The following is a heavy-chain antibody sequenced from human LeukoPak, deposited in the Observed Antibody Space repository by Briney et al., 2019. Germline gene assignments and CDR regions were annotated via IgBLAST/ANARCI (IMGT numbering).Heavy chain of an antibody. V-gene: IGHV1-2*02. CDR3: ARDREGLAYFDY. CDR1: GYTFTGKF. CDR2: IDPNSGGT. Sequence: ASVKVSCKASGYTFTGKFIHWVRQAPGQGLGWMGWIDPNSGGTDYAQKFRGRVTMTRDTSTSTAYMDLSSLISDDTAVYYCARDREGLAYFDYWGQGTLVTVSS. D-gene: IGHD3/OR15-3a*01. J-gene: IGHJ4*02.